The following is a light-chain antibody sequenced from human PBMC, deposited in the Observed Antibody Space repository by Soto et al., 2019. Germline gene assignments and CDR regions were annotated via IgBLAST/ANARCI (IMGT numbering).Light chain of an antibody. Sequence: DIQMTQSPATLSASVGDRVTITCRASQSISNWLAWYQQKPGKAPKLLIYKASSLESGVPSRFSGRGSGTEFALTSSSRQPDDFATYHCQQYHAYPFTFGRGTELEI. V-gene: IGKV1-5*03. J-gene: IGKJ2*01. CDR3: QQYHAYPFT. CDR2: KAS. CDR1: QSISNW.